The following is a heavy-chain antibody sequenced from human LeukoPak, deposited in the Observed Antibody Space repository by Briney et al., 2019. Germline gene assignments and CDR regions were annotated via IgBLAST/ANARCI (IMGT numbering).Heavy chain of an antibody. CDR1: GYTFTSYD. J-gene: IGHJ4*02. D-gene: IGHD3-9*01. CDR3: ARGRVLRSSDCLLPRAIFGY. Sequence: PSVKVSCQASGYTFTSYDINWVRQATGQGLEWMGWMNPNSGNTGYAQKFQGRVTMTRNTSISTAYMELSSLRSEHTAVYYCARGRVLRSSDCLLPRAIFGYWGQGHRATVSS. CDR2: MNPNSGNT. V-gene: IGHV1-8*01.